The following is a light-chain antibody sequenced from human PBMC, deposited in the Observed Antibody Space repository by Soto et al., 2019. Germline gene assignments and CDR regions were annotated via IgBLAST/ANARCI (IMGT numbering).Light chain of an antibody. J-gene: IGLJ2*01. CDR2: EVT. CDR1: NSDVGGFNY. Sequence: QSVLTQPASVSGSHGQSITISCTGTNSDVGGFNYVSWYQQHPDKAPKLIIFEVTDRPSGVSNRFSGSKSGNTASLTISGLQSEDEAEYYYCSYSSRSTLVFGEGTMLAVL. V-gene: IGLV2-14*01. CDR3: CSYSSRSTLV.